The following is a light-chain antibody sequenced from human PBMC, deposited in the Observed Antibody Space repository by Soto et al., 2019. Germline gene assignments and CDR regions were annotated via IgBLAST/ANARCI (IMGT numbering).Light chain of an antibody. CDR1: NSDVGGYDY. CDR3: SSFTGNTTWV. J-gene: IGLJ3*02. Sequence: QSALTQPASVSGSPGQSITISCTGTNSDVGGYDYVSWYQQHPGKAPKLLIYDVSKRPSGLSNRFSGSKSGNTASLTISGLQTEDEADYYCSSFTGNTTWVFGGGTKVTVL. CDR2: DVS. V-gene: IGLV2-14*03.